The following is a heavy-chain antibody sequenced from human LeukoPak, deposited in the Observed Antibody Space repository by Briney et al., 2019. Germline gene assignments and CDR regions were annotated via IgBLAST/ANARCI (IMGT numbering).Heavy chain of an antibody. J-gene: IGHJ4*02. CDR3: ARVQDTAMIIFDY. D-gene: IGHD5-18*01. CDR1: GGSISSYY. CDR2: IYTSGST. Sequence: PSETLSLTCTVSGGSISSYYWSRIRQPAGKGLEWIGRIYTSGSTNYNPSLKSRVTMSVDTSKNQFSLKLSSVTAADTAVYYCARVQDTAMIIFDYWGQGTLVTVSS. V-gene: IGHV4-4*07.